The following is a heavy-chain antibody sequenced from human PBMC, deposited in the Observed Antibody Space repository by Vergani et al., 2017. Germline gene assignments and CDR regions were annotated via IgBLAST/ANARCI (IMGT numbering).Heavy chain of an antibody. Sequence: EVQLVESGGGLVKPGGSLRLSCAASGFTFSDFSMSWVRQAPGKGLEWVAFIGSSGPYINYADSVKGRFIISRDNTNNSLFLQLRSLRAEDAAVYYCARDGTSGGFPDNYGMDVWGQGATVTVSS. D-gene: IGHD2-8*01. CDR3: ARDGTSGGFPDNYGMDV. J-gene: IGHJ6*02. CDR1: GFTFSDFS. CDR2: IGSSGPYI. V-gene: IGHV3-21*06.